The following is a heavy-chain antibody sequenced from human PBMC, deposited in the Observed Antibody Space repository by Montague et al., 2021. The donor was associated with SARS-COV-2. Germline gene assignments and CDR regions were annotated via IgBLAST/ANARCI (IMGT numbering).Heavy chain of an antibody. CDR2: INHSGST. CDR1: GGSISYGGYY. CDR3: ARGARQGYGFRLGSFDS. J-gene: IGHJ4*02. V-gene: IGHV4-34*01. Sequence: SETLSLTCTVSGGSISYGGYYWNWIRQPPGKGLEWIGEINHSGSTNYNPSLKSRVTMSVDTSKNQFSLKLSSVTAADTAVYYCARGARQGYGFRLGSFDSWGQGTLVTVSS. D-gene: IGHD3-10*01.